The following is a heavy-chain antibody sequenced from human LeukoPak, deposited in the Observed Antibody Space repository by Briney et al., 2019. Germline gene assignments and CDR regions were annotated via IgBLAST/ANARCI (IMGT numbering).Heavy chain of an antibody. CDR2: IYTSGST. J-gene: IGHJ5*02. Sequence: PSETLSLTCTVSGGSISSYYWGWIRQPAGKGLEWIGRIYTSGSTNYNPSLKSRVTMSVDTSKNQFSLKLSSVTAADTAVYYCARYRVPSHYGSGSYYNEGGNNWFDPWGQGTLVTVSS. CDR1: GGSISSYY. CDR3: ARYRVPSHYGSGSYYNEGGNNWFDP. D-gene: IGHD3-10*01. V-gene: IGHV4-4*07.